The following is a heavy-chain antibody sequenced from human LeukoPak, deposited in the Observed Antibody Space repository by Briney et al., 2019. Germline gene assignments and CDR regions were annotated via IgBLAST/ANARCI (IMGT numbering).Heavy chain of an antibody. V-gene: IGHV3-23*01. D-gene: IGHD4-17*01. CDR1: GFTFRSYA. Sequence: GGSLRLSCAASGFTFRSYAMTWVRQAPGKGLEWVSLISPTGGSTYYADPLKGRFTISRDNSKNTLYLQMNSLRAEDTAVYYCAKPTDYGDYYYYYYGMDVWGQGTTVTVSS. J-gene: IGHJ6*02. CDR3: AKPTDYGDYYYYYYGMDV. CDR2: ISPTGGST.